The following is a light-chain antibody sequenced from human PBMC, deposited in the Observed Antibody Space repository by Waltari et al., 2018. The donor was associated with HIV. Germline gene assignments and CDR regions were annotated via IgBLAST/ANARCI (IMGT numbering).Light chain of an antibody. J-gene: IGKJ2*01. CDR1: QSISRH. Sequence: DIQMTQSPSSVSASVGDRVSITCRASQSISRHLHWYQQKPGNTPKLLIYGASTLQSGVPSRFSGSGSVTDFTLVISSLQPEDVATYYCHQSYSPPHTFGQGTKLGIK. CDR3: HQSYSPPHT. CDR2: GAS. V-gene: IGKV1-39*01.